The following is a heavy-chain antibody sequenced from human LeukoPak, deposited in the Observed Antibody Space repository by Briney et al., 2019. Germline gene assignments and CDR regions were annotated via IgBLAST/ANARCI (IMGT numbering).Heavy chain of an antibody. CDR3: ARLMAPVGKRSTPFNY. D-gene: IGHD1-26*01. CDR1: GYTFTGCY. J-gene: IGHJ4*02. CDR2: INPNSGGT. Sequence: ASVKVSCKASGYTFTGCYMHWVRQAPGQGLEWMGWINPNSGGTNYAQKFQGRVAMTRDTSISTAYMELSSLRSGDTAIYYCARLMAPVGKRSTPFNYWGQGTLVTVSS. V-gene: IGHV1-2*02.